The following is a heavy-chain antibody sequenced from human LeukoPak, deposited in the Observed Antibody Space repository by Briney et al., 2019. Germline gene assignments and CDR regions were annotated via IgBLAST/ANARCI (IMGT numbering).Heavy chain of an antibody. D-gene: IGHD6-6*01. CDR3: ARGSLGIAARRSRWFDP. CDR2: ISIYSGNT. CDR1: NYIFTSYG. J-gene: IGHJ5*02. Sequence: ASVKVSCKAFNYIFTSYGINWVRQAPGQGLEWMGWISIYSGNTKYAQKFQGRVTMTRDTSISTAYMELSRLRSDDTAVYYCARGSLGIAARRSRWFDPWGQGTLVTVSS. V-gene: IGHV1-18*01.